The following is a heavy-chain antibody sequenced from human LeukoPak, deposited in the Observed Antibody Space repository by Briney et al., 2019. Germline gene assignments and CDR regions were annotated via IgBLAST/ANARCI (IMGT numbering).Heavy chain of an antibody. D-gene: IGHD3-22*01. CDR1: GYTFTSYG. CDR3: ARYLGDYYDSSGYYDLDY. CDR2: ISAYNGNT. Sequence: ASVKVTCKASGYTFTSYGISWVRQAPGQGLEWMGWISAYNGNTNYAQKLQGRVTMTTDTSTSTAYMELRSLRSDDAAVYYCARYLGDYYDSSGYYDLDYWGQGTLVTVSS. V-gene: IGHV1-18*01. J-gene: IGHJ4*02.